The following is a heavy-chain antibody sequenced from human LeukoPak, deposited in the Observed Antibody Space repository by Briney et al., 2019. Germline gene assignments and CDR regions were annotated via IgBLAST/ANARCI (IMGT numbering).Heavy chain of an antibody. D-gene: IGHD4-11*01. CDR3: ARGWGMTTVPYYMDV. Sequence: GGSLRLSCAASGFTFSNYDMYWVRQVTGKGLEWVSAIGTAGDTHYPGSLKGRFTISRENAKNSLYLQMNSLTAGDTAVYYCARGWGMTTVPYYMDVWGKGTTVTVSS. V-gene: IGHV3-13*01. CDR2: IGTAGDT. J-gene: IGHJ6*03. CDR1: GFTFSNYD.